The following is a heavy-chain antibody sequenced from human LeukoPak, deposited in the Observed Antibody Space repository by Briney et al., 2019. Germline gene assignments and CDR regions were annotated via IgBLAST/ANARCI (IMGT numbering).Heavy chain of an antibody. Sequence: GGSLRLSCAASGFTFSSYAMSWVRQAPGKGLEWVSAISGGGGAYYADSVKGRITISRYNSKNTLYLQMNSLRAEDTAIYYCAKSFAGAVAGSRGLDYWGQGTLVTVSS. J-gene: IGHJ4*02. D-gene: IGHD6-19*01. CDR3: AKSFAGAVAGSRGLDY. V-gene: IGHV3-23*01. CDR1: GFTFSSYA. CDR2: ISGGGGA.